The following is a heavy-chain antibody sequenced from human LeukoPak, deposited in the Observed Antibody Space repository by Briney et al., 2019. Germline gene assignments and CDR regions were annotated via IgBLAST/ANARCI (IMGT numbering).Heavy chain of an antibody. J-gene: IGHJ4*02. CDR3: ARRAPYCSGGSCYKTAGAGRFGY. CDR2: INHSGST. D-gene: IGHD2-15*01. Sequence: SETLSLTCAVYGGSFSGYYWSWIRQPPGKGLEWIGEINHSGSTNYNPSLKSRVTISVDTSKNQFSLKLSSVTAADTAVYYCARRAPYCSGGSCYKTAGAGRFGYWGQGTLVTVSS. CDR1: GGSFSGYY. V-gene: IGHV4-34*01.